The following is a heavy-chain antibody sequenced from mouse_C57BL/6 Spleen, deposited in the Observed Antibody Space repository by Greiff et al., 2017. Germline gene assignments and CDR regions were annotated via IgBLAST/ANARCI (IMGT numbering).Heavy chain of an antibody. Sequence: EVMLVESGGGLVKPGGSLKLSCAASGFTFSSYTMSWVRQTPEKRLGWVATISGGGGNTYYPDSVKGRFTISRDNAKNTLYLQMSSLRSEDTDLYYCARHDYYGSSYDYAMDYWGQGTSVTVSS. D-gene: IGHD1-1*01. J-gene: IGHJ4*01. V-gene: IGHV5-9*01. CDR3: ARHDYYGSSYDYAMDY. CDR1: GFTFSSYT. CDR2: ISGGGGNT.